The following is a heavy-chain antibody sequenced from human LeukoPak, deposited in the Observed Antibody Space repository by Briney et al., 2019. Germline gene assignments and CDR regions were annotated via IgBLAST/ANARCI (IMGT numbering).Heavy chain of an antibody. Sequence: PGGSLRLSCAAAGFTYSSYAMSWVRQGPGKGLEWVSHISASGRTTDYADSVKGRFTISRDNSKNTVYLQMNSLRAEDTAVYYCAKLCSGGSCYWNYWGQGTLVTVSS. CDR3: AKLCSGGSCYWNY. J-gene: IGHJ4*02. V-gene: IGHV3-23*01. CDR1: GFTYSSYA. D-gene: IGHD2-15*01. CDR2: ISASGRTT.